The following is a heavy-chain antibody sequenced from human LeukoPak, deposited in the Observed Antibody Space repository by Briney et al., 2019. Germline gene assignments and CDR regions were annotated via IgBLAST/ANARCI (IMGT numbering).Heavy chain of an antibody. Sequence: PGGSLRLSCAASGFTFSSYSMNWVRQAPGKGLEWVSSISSSSSYIYYADSVKGRFTISRDNAKNSLYLQMNSLRAEDTAVYYCARDPYVWGSYLVYWGQGTLVTVSS. CDR2: ISSSSSYI. V-gene: IGHV3-21*01. D-gene: IGHD3-16*02. J-gene: IGHJ4*02. CDR3: ARDPYVWGSYLVY. CDR1: GFTFSSYS.